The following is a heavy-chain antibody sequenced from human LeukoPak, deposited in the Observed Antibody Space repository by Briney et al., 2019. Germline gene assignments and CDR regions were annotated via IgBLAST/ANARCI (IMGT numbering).Heavy chain of an antibody. CDR3: ARRNSSGWYDY. D-gene: IGHD6-19*01. CDR2: ISNNGGTT. CDR1: GFTFSNYA. V-gene: IGHV3-64*01. Sequence: GGSPRLSCAASGFTFSNYALHWVRQAPGKGLEYVSAISNNGGTTYYANSVKGRFTISRDNSKNTLYLQMGSLRAEDMALYYCARRNSSGWYDYWGQGTLVTVSS. J-gene: IGHJ4*02.